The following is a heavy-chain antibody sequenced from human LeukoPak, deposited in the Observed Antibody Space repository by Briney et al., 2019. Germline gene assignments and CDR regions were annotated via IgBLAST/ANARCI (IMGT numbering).Heavy chain of an antibody. D-gene: IGHD3-10*01. V-gene: IGHV3-66*01. Sequence: GSLRLSCAASGFTVSSNYMTWVRQAPGKGLEWVSLIYSGGSTYYADSVKGRFTISRDDSKNTLYLQMNSLRAEDTAVYYCASPFREGYYYGMDVWGQGTTVTVSS. CDR2: IYSGGST. J-gene: IGHJ6*02. CDR3: ASPFREGYYYGMDV. CDR1: GFTVSSNY.